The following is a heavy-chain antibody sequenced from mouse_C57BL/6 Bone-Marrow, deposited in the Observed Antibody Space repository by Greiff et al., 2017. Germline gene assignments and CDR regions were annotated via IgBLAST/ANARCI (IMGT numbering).Heavy chain of an antibody. CDR1: GYSFTSYY. CDR2: IYPGSGNT. V-gene: IGHV1-66*01. J-gene: IGHJ1*03. D-gene: IGHD1-1*01. CDR3: ARARDYYGSSWGYFDV. Sequence: QVQLQQSGPELVKPGASVKISCKASGYSFTSYYIHWVKQRPGQGLEWIGWIYPGSGNTKYNEKFKGKATLTADTSSSTAYMQLSSLTSEDSAVYYCARARDYYGSSWGYFDVWGTGTTVTVSS.